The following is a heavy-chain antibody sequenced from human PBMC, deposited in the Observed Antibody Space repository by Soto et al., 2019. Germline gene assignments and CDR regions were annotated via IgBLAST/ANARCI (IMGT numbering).Heavy chain of an antibody. V-gene: IGHV1-69*01. D-gene: IGHD6-19*01. CDR3: ARVIRMSSGWYRYFSWYFYL. CDR1: GGTFSSYA. CDR2: IIPIFGTA. J-gene: IGHJ2*01. Sequence: QVQLVQSGAEVKKPGSSVKVSCKASGGTFSSYAISWVRQAPGQGLEWMGGIIPIFGTANYAQKFQGRVTITAEESTSTAYMELSSLRSEDTAVYYCARVIRMSSGWYRYFSWYFYLWGRGTLVTVSS.